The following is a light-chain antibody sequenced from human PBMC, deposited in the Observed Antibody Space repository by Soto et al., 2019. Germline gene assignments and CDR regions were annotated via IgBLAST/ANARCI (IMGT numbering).Light chain of an antibody. J-gene: IGKJ5*01. Sequence: EIVLTQSPATLSLSPGERATLSCRASQSVSSHLAWYQQKPGQAPRLLIYDAVNRATGIPARFSGSGSGTDFTLTISSLEPEDFAVYYCQQSSNWPLTFGQGTRLEIK. V-gene: IGKV3-11*01. CDR1: QSVSSH. CDR3: QQSSNWPLT. CDR2: DAV.